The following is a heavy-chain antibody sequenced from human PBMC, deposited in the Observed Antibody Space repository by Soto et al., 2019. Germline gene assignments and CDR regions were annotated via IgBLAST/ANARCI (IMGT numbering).Heavy chain of an antibody. CDR2: ISYDEKHK. CDR1: GFTFSFHG. Sequence: QVQLVESGGGLVQPGRSLRLSCAASGFTFSFHGMHWVRQAPGKGLVWLAVISYDEKHKFSADSVKGRFTISRDNSRNALSLQMNSLRSEDTAVYYCAKGGRADSDPLDDWGPGTLVTVSS. V-gene: IGHV3-30*18. J-gene: IGHJ4*02. D-gene: IGHD2-15*01. CDR3: AKGGRADSDPLDD.